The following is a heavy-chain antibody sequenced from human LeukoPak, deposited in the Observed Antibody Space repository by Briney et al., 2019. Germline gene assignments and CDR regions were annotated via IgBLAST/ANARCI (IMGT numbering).Heavy chain of an antibody. CDR1: GYSFTNYW. V-gene: IGHV5-51*01. D-gene: IGHD4-17*01. CDR2: IYPGDSDT. Sequence: GESLKISCKGSGYSFTNYWIGWVRQMPGKGLEWMGIIYPGDSDTRYNPSFQGQVTISADKSISTAYLQWSSLKASDTAMYYCARHRLRYGDHKTHDAFDSWGPGTLVTVSS. J-gene: IGHJ3*02. CDR3: ARHRLRYGDHKTHDAFDS.